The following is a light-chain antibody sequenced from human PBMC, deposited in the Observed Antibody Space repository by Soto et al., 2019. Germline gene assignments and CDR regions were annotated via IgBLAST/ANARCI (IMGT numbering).Light chain of an antibody. J-gene: IGKJ3*01. CDR3: QQLKRYPGGFT. Sequence: IQLTQSPSSLSASVGDRVTITCRASQGISSYLAWYQQKPGKAPKLLIYAASTLQSGVPSRFSGSGSGTDFTLTISSLQPEEFATCYCQQLKRYPGGFTFGPGTKVDIK. CDR2: AAS. CDR1: QGISSY. V-gene: IGKV1-9*01.